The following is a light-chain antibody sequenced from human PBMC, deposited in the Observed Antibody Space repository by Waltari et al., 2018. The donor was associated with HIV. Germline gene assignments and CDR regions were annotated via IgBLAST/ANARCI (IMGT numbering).Light chain of an antibody. J-gene: IGLJ2*01. Sequence: QSALTQPASVSGSPGQSITISCTGTSSDVGGYSYVSWYQQHPGKAPKLMIYEVSNRPSGVSNPFSGSKSGNTASLTISGLQAEDEADYYCSSYTTSSSLLFGGGTKLTVL. CDR3: SSYTTSSSLL. CDR1: SSDVGGYSY. CDR2: EVS. V-gene: IGLV2-14*01.